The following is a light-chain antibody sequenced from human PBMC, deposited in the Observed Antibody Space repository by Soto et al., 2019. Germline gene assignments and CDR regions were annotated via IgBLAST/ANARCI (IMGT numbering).Light chain of an antibody. J-gene: IGLJ2*01. Sequence: QSVLTQPPSASGSPGQSVTFSCTGTSSDVGRYNFVSWYQQHPGKAPKLIIYEVDKRPSGVPDRFSGSKSGSTASLTVSGLQAEDEADYSCSSYTSSNTVVFGGGTKLTVL. CDR3: SSYTSSNTVV. CDR2: EVD. CDR1: SSDVGRYNF. V-gene: IGLV2-8*01.